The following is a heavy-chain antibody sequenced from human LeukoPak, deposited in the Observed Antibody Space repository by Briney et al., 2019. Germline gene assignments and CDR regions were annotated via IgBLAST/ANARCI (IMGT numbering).Heavy chain of an antibody. J-gene: IGHJ3*02. V-gene: IGHV4-30-4*01. CDR3: ARLRLKNAWDAFDI. CDR1: GGSISSGDYY. D-gene: IGHD1-1*01. CDR2: IYYSGST. Sequence: SETLSLTCTVSGGSISSGDYYWSWIRQPPGKGLEWIGYIYYSGSTYYNPSLKSRVTISVDTSKNQFSLQLNSVTAADTAVYYCARLRLKNAWDAFDIWGQGTMVTVSS.